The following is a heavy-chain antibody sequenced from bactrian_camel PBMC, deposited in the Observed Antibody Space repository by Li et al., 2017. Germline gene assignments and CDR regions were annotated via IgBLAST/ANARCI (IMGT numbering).Heavy chain of an antibody. V-gene: IGHV3S1*01. Sequence: VQLVESGGRSVQAGESLRLSCATSGYTCIGWLRQALGKEVEWVAGITSLPSLLRAASYADSVKGRFIISRDDAKNTLYLQLNSLKTEDTAMYYCTKDRGRAVPAGSFDYWAQGTQVTVS. D-gene: IGHD6*01. J-gene: IGHJ6*01. CDR3: TKDRGRAVPAGSFDY. CDR1: GYTCIG. CDR2: ITSLPSLLRA.